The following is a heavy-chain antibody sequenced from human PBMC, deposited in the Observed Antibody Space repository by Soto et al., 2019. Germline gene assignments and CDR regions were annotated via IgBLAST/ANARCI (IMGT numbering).Heavy chain of an antibody. Sequence: SETLSLTCAVYGGSFSGYYWSWIRQPPGKGLEWIGSFYYSGSTYYNPSLKSRVTISVDTSKNRFSLKLSSVTAADTAVYYCARNWDFDYWGQGTLVTVSS. CDR1: GGSFSGYY. CDR3: ARNWDFDY. CDR2: FYYSGST. V-gene: IGHV4-34*01. D-gene: IGHD7-27*01. J-gene: IGHJ4*02.